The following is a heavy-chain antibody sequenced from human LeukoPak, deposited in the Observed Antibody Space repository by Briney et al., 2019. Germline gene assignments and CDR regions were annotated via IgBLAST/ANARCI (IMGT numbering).Heavy chain of an antibody. V-gene: IGHV3-15*01. CDR2: IKSKTDGATT. D-gene: IGHD1-1*01. Sequence: GGSLRLSCAASGFTFSNAWMRWVRQAPGKGLEWVGRIKSKTDGATTDYAAPVKGRFTISRDDSKNTLYLQMNSLKTEDTAVYYCTTGPATTVFAYWGQGTLVTVSS. CDR3: TTGPATTVFAY. CDR1: GFTFSNAW. J-gene: IGHJ4*02.